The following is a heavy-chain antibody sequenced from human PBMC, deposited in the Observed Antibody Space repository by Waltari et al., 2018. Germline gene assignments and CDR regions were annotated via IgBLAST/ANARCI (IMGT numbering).Heavy chain of an antibody. D-gene: IGHD7-27*01. Sequence: QVQLQESGPGLVKPSETLSLTCAVSGYSISSGYYWGWIRQPPGKGLEGIGSSFHTGTTYYNPSLKTRVTISVDTSKNQFSLKLTSVTAADTAVYFCARRLGTNWGFDYWGQGTLVTVSS. CDR1: GYSISSGYY. CDR2: SFHTGTT. J-gene: IGHJ4*02. V-gene: IGHV4-38-2*01. CDR3: ARRLGTNWGFDY.